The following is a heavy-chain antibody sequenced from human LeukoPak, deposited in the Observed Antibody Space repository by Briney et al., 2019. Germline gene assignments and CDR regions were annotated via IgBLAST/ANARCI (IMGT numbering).Heavy chain of an antibody. CDR2: ISYSGST. CDR1: GGSISSYC. CDR3: ARGADVWGSYRYTPFDY. Sequence: PSETLSLTCTVSGGSISSYCWSWIRQPPGKGLEWIGYISYSGSTNYNPSLKSRVTISVDTSKNQFSLKLSSVTAADTAVYYCARGADVWGSYRYTPFDYWGQGTLVTVSS. J-gene: IGHJ4*02. D-gene: IGHD3-16*02. V-gene: IGHV4-59*01.